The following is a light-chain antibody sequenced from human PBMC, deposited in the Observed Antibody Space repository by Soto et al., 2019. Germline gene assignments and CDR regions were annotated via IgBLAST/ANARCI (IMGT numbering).Light chain of an antibody. CDR1: QPIRTY. V-gene: IGKV1-39*01. CDR2: SAT. CDR3: QQSYTTLYS. J-gene: IGKJ2*01. Sequence: DIQMTQSPSSLSASIGDRVTFTCRASQPIRTYLHWYQQKPGEGPRLLIYSATSWQSGVPSRFSGSGTGTEFTLTISGLQPEDFGTYYCQQSYTTLYSFGQGTKLEIK.